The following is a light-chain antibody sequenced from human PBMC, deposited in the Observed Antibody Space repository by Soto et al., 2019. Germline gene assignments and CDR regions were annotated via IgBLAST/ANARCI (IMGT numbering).Light chain of an antibody. Sequence: VLTQSPATLSLSPGARAPLSCRASPSVSSYLAWFQQKPGQAHRLLIYDTSNRATGVPARFSGSGSGTDFTLTISSLEPEDCAIYYGQQRQYWPTITFGQGTRLEIK. V-gene: IGKV3-11*01. CDR3: QQRQYWPTIT. CDR2: DTS. J-gene: IGKJ5*01. CDR1: PSVSSY.